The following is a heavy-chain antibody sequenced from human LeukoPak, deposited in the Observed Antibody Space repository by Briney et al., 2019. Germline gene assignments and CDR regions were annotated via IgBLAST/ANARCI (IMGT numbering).Heavy chain of an antibody. V-gene: IGHV4-39*02. CDR2: MDYSGTT. Sequence: SETLSLTCTVSGDSISSSGRFYWGWLRQTPGKGLEWIGSMDYSGTTDYNPSLKSRVTLSVDTSKGQFPLKLTSVTAADTALYYCARDHYNKTWYKYWGQGTLVTVSS. CDR1: GDSISSSGRFY. J-gene: IGHJ4*02. CDR3: ARDHYNKTWYKY. D-gene: IGHD1-1*01.